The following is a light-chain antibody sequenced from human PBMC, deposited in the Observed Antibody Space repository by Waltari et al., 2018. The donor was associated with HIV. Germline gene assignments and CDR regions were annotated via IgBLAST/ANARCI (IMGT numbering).Light chain of an antibody. CDR3: QLANSFPPIT. J-gene: IGKJ5*01. CDR2: SG. Sequence: DIQMTQSPSSVSASVGDRVTITCRASQGPSSWLAWYQQKPGKAPKLLMYSGQTVVPSRFSGSGSGTDFTLSISNVQPEDFATYYCQLANSFPPITFGQGTRLEVK. CDR1: QGPSSW. V-gene: IGKV1-12*01.